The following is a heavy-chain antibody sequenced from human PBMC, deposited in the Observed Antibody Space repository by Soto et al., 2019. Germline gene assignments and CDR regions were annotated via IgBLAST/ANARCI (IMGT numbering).Heavy chain of an antibody. CDR1: GFTFSSYA. J-gene: IGHJ6*02. CDR3: AKSITLQNIVATIEPLYYYYGMDV. CDR2: ISGSGGST. V-gene: IGHV3-23*01. Sequence: HPGGSLRLSCAASGFTFSSYAMSWVRQAPGKGLEWVSVISGSGGSTYYADSVKGRFTISRDNSKNTLYLQMNSLRAEDTAVYYCAKSITLQNIVATIEPLYYYYGMDVWGQGTTVTVSS. D-gene: IGHD5-12*01.